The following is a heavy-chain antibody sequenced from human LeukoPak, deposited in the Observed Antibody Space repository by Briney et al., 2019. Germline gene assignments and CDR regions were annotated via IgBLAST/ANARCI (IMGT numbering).Heavy chain of an antibody. J-gene: IGHJ3*02. D-gene: IGHD2-15*01. V-gene: IGHV3-48*02. CDR2: ITTTSNI. CDR3: ASDKDYAFDI. CDR1: GFTFSSYS. Sequence: GGSLRLSCAASGFTFSSYSMNWVRQARGKGLEGVSHITTTSNIYVAECVKGRFTNSRDNAKNSLYLQMNSLRDDDTAVYYCASDKDYAFDIWGQGTMVTVSS.